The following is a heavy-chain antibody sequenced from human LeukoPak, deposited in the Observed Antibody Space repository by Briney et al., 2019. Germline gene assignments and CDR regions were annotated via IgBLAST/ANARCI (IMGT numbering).Heavy chain of an antibody. CDR1: GFTFSSYA. V-gene: IGHV3-23*01. CDR3: AKGEHCYDSSGPFDY. D-gene: IGHD3-22*01. CDR2: ISGSGGST. Sequence: GGSLRLSCAASGFTFSSYAMSWVRQAPGKGLEWVSAISGSGGSTYYADSVKGRFTISRDNSKNTLYLQMNSLRAEDTAVYYCAKGEHCYDSSGPFDYWGQGTLVTVSS. J-gene: IGHJ4*02.